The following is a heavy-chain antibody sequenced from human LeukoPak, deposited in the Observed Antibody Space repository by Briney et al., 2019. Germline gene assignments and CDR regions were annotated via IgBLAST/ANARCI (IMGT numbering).Heavy chain of an antibody. CDR2: ISSSSSYI. Sequence: PSETLSLTCAVYGGSFSGYYWSWIRQPPGKGLEWVSSISSSSSYIYYADSLRGRFTISRDNAKNSLYLQLNSLRAEDTAVYYCAREINGDFFDSWGQGTLVTVSS. J-gene: IGHJ4*02. CDR3: AREINGDFFDS. CDR1: GGSFSGYY. V-gene: IGHV3-21*01. D-gene: IGHD4-17*01.